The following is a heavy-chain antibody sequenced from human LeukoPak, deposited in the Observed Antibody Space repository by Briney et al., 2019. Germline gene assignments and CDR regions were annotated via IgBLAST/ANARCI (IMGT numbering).Heavy chain of an antibody. J-gene: IGHJ4*02. Sequence: SETLSLTCAVYGGSFSGYYWSWIRQPPGKGLEWIGSIYYSGNTYYNASLKSQVSISIDTSRNQFSLKLTSVTAADTAVYYCARQTGSGLFILPGGQGTLVTVSS. D-gene: IGHD3/OR15-3a*01. CDR1: GGSFSGYY. CDR2: IYYSGNT. V-gene: IGHV4-34*01. CDR3: ARQTGSGLFILP.